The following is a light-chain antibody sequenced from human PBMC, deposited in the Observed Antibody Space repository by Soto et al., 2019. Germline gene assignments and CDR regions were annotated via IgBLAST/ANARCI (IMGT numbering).Light chain of an antibody. CDR3: QQYGSSRT. Sequence: EIVLTQSPGTLSLSPGERATLSCRASQSVSNSYLAWYQQKPGQAPRLLIYGASSRATGIPDRFSGSGSGTDFTLTISRLEPEEFAVYYCQQYGSSRTFGQGTKVDIK. CDR1: QSVSNSY. J-gene: IGKJ1*01. CDR2: GAS. V-gene: IGKV3-20*01.